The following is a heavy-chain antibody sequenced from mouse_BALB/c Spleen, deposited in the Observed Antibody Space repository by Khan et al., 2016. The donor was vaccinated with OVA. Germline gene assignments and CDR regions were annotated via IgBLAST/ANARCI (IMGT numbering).Heavy chain of an antibody. CDR3: ARDYGNYGWYFDV. D-gene: IGHD2-1*01. CDR2: IWAGGST. J-gene: IGHJ1*01. V-gene: IGHV2-9*02. CDR1: GFSLATYG. Sequence: QMQLEESGPGLVAPSQSLSITCTVSGFSLATYGVHWVRQPPGKGLEWLGVIWAGGSTNYNSALMSRLSISKDNSKSQVFLKMNSLQTDDTAMDYYARDYGNYGWYFDVWGAGTTVTVSS.